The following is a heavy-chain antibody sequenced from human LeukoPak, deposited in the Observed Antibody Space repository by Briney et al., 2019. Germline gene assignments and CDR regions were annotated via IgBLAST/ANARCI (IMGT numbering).Heavy chain of an antibody. Sequence: GGSLRLSCAASGFTVSSNFMSWVRQAPGEGLEWVSIIYSGGYTHHADSVKGRFTISRDNSKNTVYLQMNSLRAEDTAVYYCAREEFGGGGMDVWGQGTTVTVSS. CDR3: AREEFGGGGMDV. D-gene: IGHD2-15*01. CDR2: IYSGGYT. J-gene: IGHJ6*02. V-gene: IGHV3-66*01. CDR1: GFTVSSNF.